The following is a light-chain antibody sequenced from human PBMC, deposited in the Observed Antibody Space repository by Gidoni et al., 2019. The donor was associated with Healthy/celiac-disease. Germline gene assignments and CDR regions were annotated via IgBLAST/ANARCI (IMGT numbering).Light chain of an antibody. CDR2: DAS. J-gene: IGKJ5*01. Sequence: IVLTQPPATLSLYPGERATLSCRARQRVSSHLAWYQQKPGQAPRLLIYDASNRATGIPARFSGSGSSTAFTLTISSLVPEDFAVYYCHQRINWPRRTFGQGTRLEIK. CDR3: HQRINWPRRT. CDR1: QRVSSH. V-gene: IGKV3-11*01.